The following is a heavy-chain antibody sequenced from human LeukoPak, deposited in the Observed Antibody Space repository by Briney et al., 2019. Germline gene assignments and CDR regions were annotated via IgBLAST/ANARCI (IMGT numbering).Heavy chain of an antibody. V-gene: IGHV3-23*01. Sequence: SGGSLRLSCAASGFTFSSYAMSWVRQAPGKGLKWVSAISGSGDSTYYADSVKGRFTISRDNSKNTLFLQMNTLRAEDTAVYYCARDSYGDANFDSWGQGTLVTVSS. J-gene: IGHJ4*02. CDR2: ISGSGDST. D-gene: IGHD4-17*01. CDR3: ARDSYGDANFDS. CDR1: GFTFSSYA.